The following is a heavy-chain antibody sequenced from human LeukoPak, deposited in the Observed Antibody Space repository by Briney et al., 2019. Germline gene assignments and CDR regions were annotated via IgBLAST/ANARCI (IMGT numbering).Heavy chain of an antibody. CDR3: ARDRVPYSSGPTSFDY. V-gene: IGHV3-21*01. Sequence: PGGSLRLSCAASGFTFSSYSMNWVRQAPGKGLEWVSSISSSSSYIYYADSVKGRFTISGDNAQNSLFLQMNSLRAEDTAVYYCARDRVPYSSGPTSFDYWGQGILVTVSS. J-gene: IGHJ4*02. CDR1: GFTFSSYS. CDR2: ISSSSSYI. D-gene: IGHD6-19*01.